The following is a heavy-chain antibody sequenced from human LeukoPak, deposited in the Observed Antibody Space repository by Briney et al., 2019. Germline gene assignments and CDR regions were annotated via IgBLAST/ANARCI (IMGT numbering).Heavy chain of an antibody. D-gene: IGHD1-26*01. CDR3: ASWSGSPRHAFDI. CDR1: GDSMSSYY. J-gene: IGHJ3*02. V-gene: IGHV4-59*08. CDR2: IHYSGST. Sequence: PPETLSLTCTVSGDSMSSYYWSWIRQPPGKGLEWIGYIHYSGSTYYNPSLKSRVTISVDTSKNQFSLKLSFVTAADTAVYYCASWSGSPRHAFDIWGQGTMVTVSS.